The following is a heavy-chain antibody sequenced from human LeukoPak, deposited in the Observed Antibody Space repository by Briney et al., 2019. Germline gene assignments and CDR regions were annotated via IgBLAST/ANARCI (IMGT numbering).Heavy chain of an antibody. CDR3: ARALSYCSSTSCHSIGY. CDR2: ISSSGSTI. V-gene: IGHV3-11*04. J-gene: IGHJ4*02. Sequence: GGSLRLSCAASGFTFSDYYMSWIRQAPGKGLEGVSYISSSGSTIYYADSVKGRFTISRDHAKNTLYLQMNSLRAEDTAVYYCARALSYCSSTSCHSIGYWGQGNLVTVSS. D-gene: IGHD2-2*01. CDR1: GFTFSDYY.